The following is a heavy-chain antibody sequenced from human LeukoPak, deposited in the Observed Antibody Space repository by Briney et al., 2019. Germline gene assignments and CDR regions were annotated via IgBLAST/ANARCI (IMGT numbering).Heavy chain of an antibody. D-gene: IGHD5-18*01. CDR1: GYTFTGNY. CDR2: INPNGGT. J-gene: IGHJ4*02. CDR3: APDSGYQRFEY. V-gene: IGHV1-2*02. Sequence: GASVKVSCKASGYTFTGNYIHWVRQAPGQGLEWMGWINPNGGTSYAQSIQGRVTMTRDTSLTTAYMELSRLTSDDTAVYYCAPDSGYQRFEYWGQGTLVTVSS.